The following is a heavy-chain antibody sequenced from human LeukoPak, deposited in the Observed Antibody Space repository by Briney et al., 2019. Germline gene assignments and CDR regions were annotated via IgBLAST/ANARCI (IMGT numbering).Heavy chain of an antibody. CDR3: ARQNYCSSTSCYAFDY. D-gene: IGHD2-2*01. CDR1: GLTFSSYW. V-gene: IGHV3-7*01. J-gene: IGHJ4*02. Sequence: GGSLRLSCAASGLTFSSYWMSWVRQAPGKGLEWVANIKQDGSEKYYVDSVKGRFTISRDNAKNSLYLQMNSLRAEDTAVYYCARQNYCSSTSCYAFDYWGQGTLVTVSS. CDR2: IKQDGSEK.